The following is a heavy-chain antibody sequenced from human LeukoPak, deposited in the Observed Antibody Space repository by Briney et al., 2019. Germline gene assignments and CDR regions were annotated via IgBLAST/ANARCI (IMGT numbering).Heavy chain of an antibody. Sequence: PGGSLRLSCAASGFTFSSYEMNWVRQAPGKGLEWVSSISSSSSYIYYADSVKGRFTISRDNAKNSLYLQMNSLRAEDTAVYYCAREGAMVRGVIIPYYFDYWGQGTLVTVSS. J-gene: IGHJ4*02. D-gene: IGHD3-10*01. V-gene: IGHV3-21*01. CDR1: GFTFSSYE. CDR2: ISSSSSYI. CDR3: AREGAMVRGVIIPYYFDY.